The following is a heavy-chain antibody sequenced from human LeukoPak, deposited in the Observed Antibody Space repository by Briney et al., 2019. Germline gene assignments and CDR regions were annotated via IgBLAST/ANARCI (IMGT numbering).Heavy chain of an antibody. V-gene: IGHV3-21*01. CDR2: ISSSSSYI. CDR1: GFTFSSYS. Sequence: GGSLGLSCAASGFTFSSYSMNWVRQAPGKGLEWVSSISSSSSYIYYADSVKGRFTISRDNAKNSLYLQMNSLRAEDTAVYYCASPKGGYSYGLQYYFDYWGQGTLVTVSS. D-gene: IGHD5-18*01. CDR3: ASPKGGYSYGLQYYFDY. J-gene: IGHJ4*02.